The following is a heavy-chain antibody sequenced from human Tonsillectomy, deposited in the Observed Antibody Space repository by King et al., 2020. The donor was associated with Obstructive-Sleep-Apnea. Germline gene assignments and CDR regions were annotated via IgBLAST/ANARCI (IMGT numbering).Heavy chain of an antibody. CDR1: GFTFDDYT. CDR2: ISWDGGST. D-gene: IGHD3-22*01. CDR3: AKADSSGYYLLGY. Sequence: VQLVESGGVVVQPGGSLRLSCASSGFTFDDYTIHWVRQAPGKGLEWVSLISWDGGSTYYSDSVKGRFTISRDNSKNSLYLQMNSLGTEDTALYYCAKADSSGYYLLGYWGQGTLVTVSS. J-gene: IGHJ4*02. V-gene: IGHV3-43*01.